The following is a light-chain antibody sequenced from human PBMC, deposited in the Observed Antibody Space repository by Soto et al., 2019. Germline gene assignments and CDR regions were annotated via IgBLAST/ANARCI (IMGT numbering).Light chain of an antibody. J-gene: IGKJ4*01. Sequence: EVVMMQSPATVSVSPGEGVTLSCRASQTISNDLARYQQKPGQAPGLLIYGASTRATGVPARFSGGGSGTEFTLTISSLQSEDFAFYYCQQNNKWPPVTFGGGTKV. V-gene: IGKV3-15*01. CDR3: QQNNKWPPVT. CDR1: QTISND. CDR2: GAS.